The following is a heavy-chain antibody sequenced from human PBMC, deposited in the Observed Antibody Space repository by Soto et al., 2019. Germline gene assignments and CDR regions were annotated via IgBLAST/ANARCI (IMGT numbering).Heavy chain of an antibody. D-gene: IGHD2-2*02. J-gene: IGHJ3*01. Sequence: QVQLVQSGAEMKKPGASVKVSCKASGYTFSTYGITWVRPAPGQGLDGMGWINPFKGDTNSAARFQDRVTMPTDTSTRTADMELRSLRSDDTAGYYCARVKVPAAILGAFDLGGQGTLVTVSS. V-gene: IGHV1-18*01. CDR3: ARVKVPAAILGAFDL. CDR1: GYTFSTYG. CDR2: INPFKGDT.